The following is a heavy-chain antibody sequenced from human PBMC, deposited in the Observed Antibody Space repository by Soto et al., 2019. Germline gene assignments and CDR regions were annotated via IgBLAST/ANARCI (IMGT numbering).Heavy chain of an antibody. CDR3: AKEVSSSWHVNWFDP. CDR1: GFTFSSYA. Sequence: GGSLRLSCAASGFTFSSYAMSWVRQAPGKGLEWVSAISGSGGSTYYADSVKGRFTISRDNSKNTLYLQMNSLRAEDTAVYYFAKEVSSSWHVNWFDPWGQGTLVTVSS. V-gene: IGHV3-23*01. D-gene: IGHD6-13*01. CDR2: ISGSGGST. J-gene: IGHJ5*02.